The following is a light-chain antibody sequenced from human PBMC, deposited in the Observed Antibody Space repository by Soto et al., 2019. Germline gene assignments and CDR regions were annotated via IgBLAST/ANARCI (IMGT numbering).Light chain of an antibody. J-gene: IGLJ1*01. CDR2: DVS. Sequence: QSALTQPASVSGSPGQSITISCTGTSSDVGCYNYVSWYQQHPGKAPKLMIYDVSNRPSGVSNRCSGSKSGNTASMTISGLQAEDEADYYCSSYTSSSTLGYVFGTGTKLTVL. V-gene: IGLV2-14*01. CDR1: SSDVGCYNY. CDR3: SSYTSSSTLGYV.